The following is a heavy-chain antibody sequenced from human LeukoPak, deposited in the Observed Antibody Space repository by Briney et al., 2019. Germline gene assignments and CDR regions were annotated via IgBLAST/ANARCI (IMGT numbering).Heavy chain of an antibody. D-gene: IGHD2-15*01. J-gene: IGHJ6*03. V-gene: IGHV4-61*02. CDR2: IYSSGST. Sequence: PSETLSLTCTVSGGSISSGSYYWNWIRQPAGKGLEWIGRIYSSGSTNYNPSLKSRVTISVDTSKNQFSLKLSSVTAADTAVYYCARGGGVVVYYMDVWGKGTTVTISS. CDR1: GGSISSGSYY. CDR3: ARGGGVVVYYMDV.